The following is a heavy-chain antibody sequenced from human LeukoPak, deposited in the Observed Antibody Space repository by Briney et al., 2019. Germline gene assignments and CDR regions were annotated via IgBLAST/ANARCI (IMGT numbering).Heavy chain of an antibody. Sequence: GASVKVSFKASGYTFTCYGISWVRQAPGQGLEWMGWISAYNGNTNYAQKLQGRVTMTTDTSTSTAYMELRSLRSDDRAVYYCARVIYYGSSGYYYVQRFDYWGQGTLVTVSS. CDR3: ARVIYYGSSGYYYVQRFDY. V-gene: IGHV1-18*01. CDR1: GYTFTCYG. CDR2: ISAYNGNT. D-gene: IGHD3-22*01. J-gene: IGHJ4*02.